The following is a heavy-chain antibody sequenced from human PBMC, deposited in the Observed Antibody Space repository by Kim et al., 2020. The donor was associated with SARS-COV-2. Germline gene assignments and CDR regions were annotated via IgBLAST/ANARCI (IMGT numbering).Heavy chain of an antibody. CDR1: GYTFTSYA. CDR3: ARDPGGCSSTSCLYGTTGYGMDV. D-gene: IGHD2-2*01. Sequence: ASVKVSCKASGYTFTSYAMHWVRQAPGQRLEWMGWINAGNGNTKYSQKFQGRVTITRDTSASTAYMELSSLRSEDTAVYYCARDPGGCSSTSCLYGTTGYGMDVWGQGTTVTVSS. V-gene: IGHV1-3*01. CDR2: INAGNGNT. J-gene: IGHJ6*02.